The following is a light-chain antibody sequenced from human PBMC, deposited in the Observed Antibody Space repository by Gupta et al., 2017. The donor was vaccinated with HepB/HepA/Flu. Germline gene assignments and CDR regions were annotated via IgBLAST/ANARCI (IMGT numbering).Light chain of an antibody. CDR3: QQYYSTPPT. CDR2: WAS. J-gene: IGKJ1*01. CDR1: QSVLYSSNNKNY. V-gene: IGKV4-1*01. Sequence: EIVMNQSPDSLAVSLGERATINCKSSQSVLYSSNNKNYLAWYQQKPGQPPKLLIYWASTRESGVPDRFSGSGSGTDFTLTISSLQAEDVAVYYCQQYYSTPPTFGQGTKVEIK.